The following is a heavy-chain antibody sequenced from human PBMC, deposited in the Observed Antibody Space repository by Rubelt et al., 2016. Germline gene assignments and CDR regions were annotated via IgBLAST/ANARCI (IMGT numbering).Heavy chain of an antibody. CDR2: ISGSGGRT. CDR1: GFSFGSYA. V-gene: IGHV3-23*01. D-gene: IGHD1-7*01. J-gene: IGHJ4*02. Sequence: EVQLLESGGDLVQPGGSLRLFCAASGFSFGSYAMTWVRQAPGKGVEWVSTISGSGGRTYYADSVTGRFTISRDNSKNTLYLQMNSLRAEDTAVYYCAKVGLSGTTFNYFDYWGQGTLVTVSS. CDR3: AKVGLSGTTFNYFDY.